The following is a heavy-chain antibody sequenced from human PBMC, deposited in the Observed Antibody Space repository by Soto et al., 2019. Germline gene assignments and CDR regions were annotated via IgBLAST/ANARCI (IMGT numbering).Heavy chain of an antibody. J-gene: IGHJ6*01. CDR3: ARESGSYSYYYYGMDV. CDR1: GFTLSSYG. D-gene: IGHD1-26*01. CDR2: IWYDGSNK. Sequence: GGSLRLSCAASGFTLSSYGMHWVRQAPGKGLEWVAVIWYDGSNKYYADSVKGRFTISRDNSKNTLYLQMNSLRAEDTAVYYCARESGSYSYYYYGMDVWGQGTTVTVSS. V-gene: IGHV3-33*01.